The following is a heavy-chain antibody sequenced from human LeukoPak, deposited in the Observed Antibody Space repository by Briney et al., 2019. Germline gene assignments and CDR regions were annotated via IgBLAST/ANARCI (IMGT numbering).Heavy chain of an antibody. CDR2: IYSGGST. D-gene: IGHD3-22*01. Sequence: GGSLRLSCAASGFTVSSNYMSWVRQAPGKGLEWVSVIYSGGSTYYADSVKDRFTISRDNSKNTLYLQMNSLKTEDTAVYYCTTGVDYYDSSGYYYSDYWGQGTLVTVSS. V-gene: IGHV3-53*01. CDR1: GFTVSSNY. J-gene: IGHJ4*02. CDR3: TTGVDYYDSSGYYYSDY.